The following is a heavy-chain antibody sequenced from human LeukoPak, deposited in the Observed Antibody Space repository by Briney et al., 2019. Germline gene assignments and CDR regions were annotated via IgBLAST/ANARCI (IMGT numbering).Heavy chain of an antibody. CDR3: ARTREPVNWFDP. V-gene: IGHV6-1*01. J-gene: IGHJ5*02. CDR2: TYYRSKWYS. Sequence: KASQTLSLTCVISGDSVSSNSAAWDWIRQSPSRGLEWLGRTYYRSKWYSYSAVSVKSRIIINPDTSKNQFSLKLSSVTAADTAVYYCARTREPVNWFDPWGQGTLVTVSS. CDR1: GDSVSSNSAA. D-gene: IGHD1-14*01.